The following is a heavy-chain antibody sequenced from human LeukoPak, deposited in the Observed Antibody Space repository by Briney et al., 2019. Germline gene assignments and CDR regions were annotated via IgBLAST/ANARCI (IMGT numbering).Heavy chain of an antibody. CDR1: GFILSRYA. CDR3: AKRGWDLVVY. D-gene: IGHD1-26*01. Sequence: GGSLRLSCAASGFILSRYAMSWVRQAPGKGLEWVSAISTSGGSTYYADSVKGRFTISRDNSKNTLYLQMNSLRAEDTAVYYCAKRGWDLVVYWGQGTLVTVSS. CDR2: ISTSGGST. J-gene: IGHJ4*02. V-gene: IGHV3-23*01.